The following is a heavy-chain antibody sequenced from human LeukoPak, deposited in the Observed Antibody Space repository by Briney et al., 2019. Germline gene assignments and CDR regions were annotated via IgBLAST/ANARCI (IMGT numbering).Heavy chain of an antibody. CDR1: GYTLTELS. V-gene: IGHV1-24*01. CDR3: APGATVPAAKILPGWFDP. CDR2: FDPEDGET. D-gene: IGHD2-2*01. J-gene: IGHJ5*02. Sequence: ASVKVSCKVSGYTLTELSMHGVRQAPGKGLEWMGGFDPEDGETIYAQKFQGRVTMTEDTSTDTAYMELSSLRSEDTAVYYCAPGATVPAAKILPGWFDPWGQGTLVTASS.